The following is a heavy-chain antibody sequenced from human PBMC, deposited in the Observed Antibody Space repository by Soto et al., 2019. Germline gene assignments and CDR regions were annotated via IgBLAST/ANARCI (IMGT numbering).Heavy chain of an antibody. J-gene: IGHJ4*02. V-gene: IGHV1-3*01. CDR1: GYTFSSYA. CDR2: INAGNGNT. Sequence: ASVKVSCNASGYTFSSYAMHWVRQAPGQRLEWMGWINAGNGNTKYSQKFQGRVSITRDTSASTAYMELRSLRSEDTAVYYCASCPHDYYDSFCYFAYWGQLPLFTVS. CDR3: ASCPHDYYDSFCYFAY. D-gene: IGHD3-22*01.